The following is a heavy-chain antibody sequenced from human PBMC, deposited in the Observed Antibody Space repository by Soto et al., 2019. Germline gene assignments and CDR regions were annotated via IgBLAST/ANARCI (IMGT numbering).Heavy chain of an antibody. CDR1: GFTFDDYA. CDR3: VKGGSVTTFKFDY. D-gene: IGHD4-4*01. CDR2: ISWSSDRI. Sequence: EVQLVESGGGLVQPGRSLRLSCAASGFTFDDYAMHWVRQAPGKGLEWVSGISWSSDRIGYADSVKGRFTISRDNAKNSLYLQMNSLRADDTAFYYCVKGGSVTTFKFDYWGQGTLVTVSS. J-gene: IGHJ4*02. V-gene: IGHV3-9*01.